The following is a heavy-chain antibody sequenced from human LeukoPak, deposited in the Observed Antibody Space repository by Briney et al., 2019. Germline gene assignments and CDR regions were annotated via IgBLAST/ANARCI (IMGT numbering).Heavy chain of an antibody. CDR1: GFTVSSNY. CDR3: ARRVLVRGAFDI. CDR2: IYSGGST. V-gene: IGHV3-53*01. J-gene: IGHJ3*02. D-gene: IGHD3-3*01. Sequence: GGSLRLSXAASGFTVSSNYMSWVRQAPGKGLEWVSVIYSGGSTYYADSVKGRFTISRDNSKNTLYLQMNSLRAEDTAVYYCARRVLVRGAFDIWGQGTMVTVSS.